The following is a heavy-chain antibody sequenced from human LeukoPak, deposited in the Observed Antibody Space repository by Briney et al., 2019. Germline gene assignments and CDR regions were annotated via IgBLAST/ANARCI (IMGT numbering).Heavy chain of an antibody. CDR3: ASSLGGYSGYDSQYYFDY. V-gene: IGHV3-21*01. CDR2: ISSSSSYI. D-gene: IGHD5-12*01. J-gene: IGHJ4*02. Sequence: GESLRLSCAASGFTFSSYSMNWVRQAPGKGLEWVSSISSSSSYIYYADSVKGRFTISRDNAKNSLYLQMNSLRAEDAAVYYCASSLGGYSGYDSQYYFDYWGQGTLVTVSS. CDR1: GFTFSSYS.